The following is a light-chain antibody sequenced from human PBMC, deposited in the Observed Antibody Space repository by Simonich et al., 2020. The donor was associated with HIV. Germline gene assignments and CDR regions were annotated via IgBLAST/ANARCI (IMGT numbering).Light chain of an antibody. Sequence: DIQLTQSPSSLSASVGDRVTITCRASQSIRSYLNWYQQKPGKAPKLLIYAASSLQRGVPSRFSGSGSGTDFTLTISRLQPEDFATYYCQQSYSTTFGGGTKVEIK. V-gene: IGKV1-39*01. CDR3: QQSYSTT. J-gene: IGKJ4*01. CDR2: AAS. CDR1: QSIRSY.